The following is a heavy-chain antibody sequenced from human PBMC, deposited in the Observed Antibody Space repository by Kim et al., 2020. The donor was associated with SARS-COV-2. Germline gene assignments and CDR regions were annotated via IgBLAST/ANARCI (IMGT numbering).Heavy chain of an antibody. CDR3: ARVLPSGWSYFDY. V-gene: IGHV3-11*05. Sequence: YAECRTGRSTIPRDNARASLYHQMNSLRAEDTAVYYCARVLPSGWSYFDYWGQGTLVTVSS. D-gene: IGHD6-19*01. J-gene: IGHJ4*02.